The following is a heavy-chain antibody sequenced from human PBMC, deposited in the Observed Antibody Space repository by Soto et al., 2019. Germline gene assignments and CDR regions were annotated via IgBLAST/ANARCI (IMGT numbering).Heavy chain of an antibody. CDR3: ARFRPGYFDY. Sequence: EVQLVESGGGLVQPGGSLRLSCGASGFTFSANWMGWVRQAPGKGLEWVANIKQDGSEKYYVDSVKGRFTISRDNTKNSLYRQMNSLRVEDTAVYYCARFRPGYFDYWGQGTLVTVSS. CDR1: GFTFSANW. CDR2: IKQDGSEK. D-gene: IGHD3-10*01. J-gene: IGHJ4*02. V-gene: IGHV3-7*01.